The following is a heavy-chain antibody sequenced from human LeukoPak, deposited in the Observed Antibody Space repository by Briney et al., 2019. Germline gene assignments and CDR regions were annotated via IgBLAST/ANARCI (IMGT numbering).Heavy chain of an antibody. CDR2: ISSSSGHI. CDR3: AGGSSTSSYYFDY. Sequence: GGSLRLSCVTSGCTFSRYSMNWVRQAPGKGLDWVSSISSSSGHIHYPDSIKGRFTITRDNAKNSLYLQMDRLRAEDTAVYYCAGGSSTSSYYFDYWGQGTLVTVSS. J-gene: IGHJ4*02. D-gene: IGHD2-2*01. CDR1: GCTFSRYS. V-gene: IGHV3-21*01.